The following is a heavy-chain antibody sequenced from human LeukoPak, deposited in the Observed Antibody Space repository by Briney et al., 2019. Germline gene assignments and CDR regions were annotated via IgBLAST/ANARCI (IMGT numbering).Heavy chain of an antibody. CDR3: ARERRGDRHDSLDI. D-gene: IGHD2-21*01. CDR2: ISYDASSI. J-gene: IGHJ3*02. V-gene: IGHV3-30*04. Sequence: GWSLRLSCAASGFTFSDFAMHWVRQAPGKGLEWMTIISYDASSIYYADSVRGRFTISRDSSKNTLYLQMNSLRAEDTAVYYCARERRGDRHDSLDIWGQGTMVTVSS. CDR1: GFTFSDFA.